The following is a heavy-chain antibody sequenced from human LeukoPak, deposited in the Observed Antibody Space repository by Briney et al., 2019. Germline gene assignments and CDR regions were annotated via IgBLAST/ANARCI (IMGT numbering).Heavy chain of an antibody. CDR1: GYTFTAYY. V-gene: IGHV1-2*02. CDR3: AKDYEPLLGVQRWGDWFDP. CDR2: INPNSGGT. J-gene: IGHJ5*02. Sequence: ASVKVSCKASGYTFTAYYMHWVRQAPGQGLEWMGWINPNSGGTNYAQKFQGRVTMTRDTSISTAYMELSRLRSDDTAVYYCAKDYEPLLGVQRWGDWFDPWGQGTLVTVAS. D-gene: IGHD3-10*01.